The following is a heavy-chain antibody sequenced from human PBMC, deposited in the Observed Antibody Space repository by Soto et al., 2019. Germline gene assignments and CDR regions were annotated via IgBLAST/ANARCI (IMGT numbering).Heavy chain of an antibody. D-gene: IGHD2-8*01. V-gene: IGHV3-23*01. CDR1: GFTFNIYA. CDR3: AKDQWHY. Sequence: EVQLLESGGGLVQPGGSLRLSCAASGFTFNIYAMSWVRQAPGKGLEWVSGITGSGDSGGTTYYADSVKGRFTISRDNSKNTLYLQMNSLRAEDTAVYYCAKDQWHYWGQGTLVTVSS. J-gene: IGHJ4*02. CDR2: ITGSGDSGGTT.